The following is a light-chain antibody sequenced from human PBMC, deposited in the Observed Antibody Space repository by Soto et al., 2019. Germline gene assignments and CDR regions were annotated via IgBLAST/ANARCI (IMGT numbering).Light chain of an antibody. V-gene: IGKV3-15*01. CDR2: GAS. J-gene: IGKJ5*01. Sequence: EIVMTQSPVTLSVSPGDRVTLSCRASQPINSNLAWYQHKPGQAPRLLISGASIRATGIPGRFSGSGSGAEFTLTIRSLQSEDLAVYYCQQYGDWTRITFGQGTRLEI. CDR1: QPINSN. CDR3: QQYGDWTRIT.